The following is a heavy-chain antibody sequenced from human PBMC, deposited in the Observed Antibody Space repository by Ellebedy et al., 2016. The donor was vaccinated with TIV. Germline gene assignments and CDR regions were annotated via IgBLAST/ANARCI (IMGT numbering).Heavy chain of an antibody. D-gene: IGHD2-15*01. CDR2: ISTYNGNT. V-gene: IGHV1-18*04. Sequence: ASVKVSXKASGYTFTSYAISWVRQAPGQGLEWMGWISTYNGNTNYAQKLRARVTMTTDTSTSTAYMEVRSLRSDDTAVYYCARVRGTWVSDIEDYWGQGTLVTVSP. CDR1: GYTFTSYA. CDR3: ARVRGTWVSDIEDY. J-gene: IGHJ4*02.